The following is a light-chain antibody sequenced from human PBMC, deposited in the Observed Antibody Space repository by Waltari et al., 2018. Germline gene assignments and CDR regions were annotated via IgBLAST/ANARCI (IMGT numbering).Light chain of an antibody. Sequence: QSALTQPRSVSGSPGQSVTISCPGTSSDVGGYNYVSWYQHHPGKAPELLIFDVIKRPSGVPDRFSGSKSGNTASLTISGLQAEDEADYYCCSYAGSYTVVCGGGTRLTVL. J-gene: IGLJ2*01. CDR2: DVI. CDR3: CSYAGSYTVV. CDR1: SSDVGGYNY. V-gene: IGLV2-11*01.